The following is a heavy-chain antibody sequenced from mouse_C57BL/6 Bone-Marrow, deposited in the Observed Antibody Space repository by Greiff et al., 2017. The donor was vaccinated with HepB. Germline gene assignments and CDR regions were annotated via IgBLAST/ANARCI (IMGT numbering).Heavy chain of an antibody. V-gene: IGHV1-15*01. CDR3: TRGDLSSFAY. Sequence: VKLQESGAELVRPGASVTLSCKASGYTFTDYEMHWVKQTPVHGLEWIGAIDPETGGTAYNQKFKGKAILTADKSSSTAYMELRSLTSEDSAVYYCTRGDLSSFAYWGQGTLVTVSA. D-gene: IGHD1-1*01. J-gene: IGHJ3*01. CDR2: IDPETGGT. CDR1: GYTFTDYE.